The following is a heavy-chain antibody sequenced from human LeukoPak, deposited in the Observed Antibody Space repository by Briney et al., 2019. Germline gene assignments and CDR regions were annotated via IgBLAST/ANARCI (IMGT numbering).Heavy chain of an antibody. Sequence: SETLSLTCTVSGGSISSYYWSWIRQPAGKGLEWIGRIYTSGSTNYNPSLKSRVTMSVDTSKNQFSLKLSSVTAADTAVYYCARGHYYYDSSGYYYGYFDYWGQGTLVTVSS. D-gene: IGHD3-22*01. V-gene: IGHV4-4*07. CDR1: GGSISSYY. J-gene: IGHJ4*02. CDR2: IYTSGST. CDR3: ARGHYYYDSSGYYYGYFDY.